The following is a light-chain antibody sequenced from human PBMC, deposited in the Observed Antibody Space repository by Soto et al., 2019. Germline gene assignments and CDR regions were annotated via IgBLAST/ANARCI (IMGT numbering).Light chain of an antibody. V-gene: IGKV2-30*01. Sequence: IVLTQSPLSLPVTLGQPASISCRSSESPVITDGDTLLNWFQQRPGQSPRRLIYRVSNRDFGVPDKCSGSGSGTEFTLKISSVEAEDVAIYYCMQGARWPYTFGRGTKLEI. CDR1: ESPVITDGDTL. J-gene: IGKJ2*01. CDR2: RVS. CDR3: MQGARWPYT.